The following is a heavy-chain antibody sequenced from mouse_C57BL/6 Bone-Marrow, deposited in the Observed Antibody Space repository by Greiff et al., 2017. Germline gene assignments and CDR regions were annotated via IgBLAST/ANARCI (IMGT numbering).Heavy chain of an antibody. CDR1: GYSITSDY. D-gene: IGHD2-1*01. V-gene: IGHV3-8*01. CDR3: ARYHYGNYDWYLDV. Sequence: DVKLQESGPGLAKPSQTLSLTCSVTGYSITSDYWNWVRKFPGNKLEYMGYISYSGSTYYNPSLKSRISITRDTSKNQYYLQLNSVTTEDTATYYCARYHYGNYDWYLDVWGTGTTVTVSS. CDR2: ISYSGST. J-gene: IGHJ1*03.